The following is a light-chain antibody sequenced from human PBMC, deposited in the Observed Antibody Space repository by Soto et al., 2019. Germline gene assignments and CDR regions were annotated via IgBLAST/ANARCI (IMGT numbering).Light chain of an antibody. CDR2: GAS. Sequence: EIVLTQSPGTLSLSPGERATLSCRACQSVTYSVIAWYQQKHGQAPRLLIYGASSRATGIPDRFSGSGSGTDFTLTISRLEPEDFAVYYCQQYGSSPRTFGQGTKVDIK. V-gene: IGKV3-20*01. CDR3: QQYGSSPRT. J-gene: IGKJ1*01. CDR1: QSVTYSV.